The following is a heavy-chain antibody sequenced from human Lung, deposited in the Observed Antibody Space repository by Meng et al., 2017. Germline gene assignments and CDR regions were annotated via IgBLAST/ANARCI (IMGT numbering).Heavy chain of an antibody. D-gene: IGHD4-11*01. J-gene: IGHJ4*02. Sequence: QVQLQQWGAGLFKPSETLSLTCVVSGGSFSDYYWSWIRQPPGKGLEWIGEINHSGSTNYNPSLESRATISVDTSQNNPSLKLSSVTAADSAVYYCARGPTTMAHDFDYWGQGTLVTVSS. V-gene: IGHV4-34*01. CDR2: INHSGST. CDR1: GGSFSDYY. CDR3: ARGPTTMAHDFDY.